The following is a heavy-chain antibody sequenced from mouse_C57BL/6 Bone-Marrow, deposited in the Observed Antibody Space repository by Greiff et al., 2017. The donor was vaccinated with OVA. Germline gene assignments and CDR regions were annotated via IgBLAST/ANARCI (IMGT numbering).Heavy chain of an antibody. J-gene: IGHJ2*01. V-gene: IGHV1-78*01. CDR3: ARRDDYYGSSYGYFDY. CDR2: IYPRDGST. CDR1: GYTFTDHT. Sequence: QVQLQQSDAELVKPGASVKISCKVSGYTFTDHTIHWMKQRPEQGLEWIGYIYPRDGSTKYNEKFKGKATLTADKSSSTAYMQLNSLTSEDSAVYFCARRDDYYGSSYGYFDYWGQGTTLTVSS. D-gene: IGHD1-1*01.